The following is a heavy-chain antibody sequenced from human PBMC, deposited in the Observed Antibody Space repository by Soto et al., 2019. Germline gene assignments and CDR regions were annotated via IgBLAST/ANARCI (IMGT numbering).Heavy chain of an antibody. J-gene: IGHJ6*02. V-gene: IGHV4-34*01. CDR3: ARVDTAMVDSPYYYYGMDV. D-gene: IGHD5-18*01. Sequence: SETLSLTCAVYGGSFSGYYWSWIRQPPGKGLEWIGEINHSGSTNYNPSLKSRVTISVDTSKNQFSLKLSSVTAADTAVYYCARVDTAMVDSPYYYYGMDVWGQGTTVTVSS. CDR1: GGSFSGYY. CDR2: INHSGST.